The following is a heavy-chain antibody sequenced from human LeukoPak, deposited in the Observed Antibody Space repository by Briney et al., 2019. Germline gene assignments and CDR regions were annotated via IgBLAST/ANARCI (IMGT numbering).Heavy chain of an antibody. CDR3: ARASQQLVLFWFDP. CDR1: GGSLSSYY. V-gene: IGHV4-4*07. D-gene: IGHD6-13*01. CDR2: IYTSGST. Sequence: PSETLSLTCTVSGGSLSSYYWSWIRQPAGKGLEWIGRIYTSGSTNYNPSLKSRVTMSVDTSKNQFSLKLSSVTAADTAVYYCARASQQLVLFWFDPWGQGTLVTVSS. J-gene: IGHJ5*02.